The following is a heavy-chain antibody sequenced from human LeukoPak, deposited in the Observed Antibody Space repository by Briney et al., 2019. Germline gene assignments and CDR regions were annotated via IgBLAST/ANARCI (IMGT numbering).Heavy chain of an antibody. CDR2: IYPGDSDT. Sequence: GESLNISSKVSGYSFTSYWICCVRQMPGKGLGWVGIIYPGDSDTRYSPSFQGQVTISADKSISPAYLQWSSLKASDTAMYYCARLHGSGSYYNVGYYYMDVWGKGTTVTIS. CDR3: ARLHGSGSYYNVGYYYMDV. J-gene: IGHJ6*03. D-gene: IGHD3-10*01. CDR1: GYSFTSYW. V-gene: IGHV5-51*01.